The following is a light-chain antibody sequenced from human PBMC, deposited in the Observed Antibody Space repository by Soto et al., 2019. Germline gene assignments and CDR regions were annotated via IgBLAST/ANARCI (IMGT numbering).Light chain of an antibody. CDR1: SSNVGGFSY. J-gene: IGLJ3*02. CDR3: SSYTSSTTLGV. Sequence: QSALTQPASVSGSPGQSITISCIGTSSNVGGFSYVSWYQQHPGKAPKLMIYDVSNRPSGVSNRFSGSKSGNTASLTISGLQAEDEAEYYCSSYTSSTTLGVFGGGTKLTVL. V-gene: IGLV2-14*01. CDR2: DVS.